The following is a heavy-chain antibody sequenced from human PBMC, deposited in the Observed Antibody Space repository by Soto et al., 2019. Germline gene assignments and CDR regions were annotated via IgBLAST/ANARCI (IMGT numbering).Heavy chain of an antibody. J-gene: IGHJ4*02. D-gene: IGHD3-22*01. V-gene: IGHV3-23*01. CDR1: GFTFSSYA. CDR3: AKGGNSGYDFADFDY. CDR2: ISGSGGSA. Sequence: VGSLRLSGAASGFTFSSYAMSWVRQAPGKGLEWVSGISGSGGSAYYADSVKGRFSISRDDSKSTLYLHMDILRAEDTAIYYCAKGGNSGYDFADFDYWGQGTLVTVSS.